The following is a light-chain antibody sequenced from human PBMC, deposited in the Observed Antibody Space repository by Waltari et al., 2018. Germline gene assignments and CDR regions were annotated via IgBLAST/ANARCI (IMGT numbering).Light chain of an antibody. V-gene: IGKV1D-8*03. CDR3: QHYYNFPWT. CDR1: QGIRTY. Sequence: VIWMTQSPSLLSASPADRVTITCRMSQGIRTYLAWYQQKPGRAPDLLIYGASILHSGVPSRFSGSGSGTDFTLTISSLQSEDVATYYCQHYYNFPWTFGQGTKVEIK. J-gene: IGKJ1*01. CDR2: GAS.